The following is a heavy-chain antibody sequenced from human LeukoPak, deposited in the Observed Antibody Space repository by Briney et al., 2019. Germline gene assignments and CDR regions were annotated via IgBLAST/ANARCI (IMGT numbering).Heavy chain of an antibody. D-gene: IGHD2-2*02. J-gene: IGHJ3*01. CDR1: GLTFSGFD. CDR2: ISFNGAKT. CDR3: SRDLYIST. V-gene: IGHV3-23*01. Sequence: GGSLRLSCAVCGLTFSGFDGTWGRQTPGKGLEWVSLISFNGAKTYYPDSVKGRFTISRDNYKDTLYLQMNSLRPEDTAIYYCSRDLYISTWGRETMVTVSS.